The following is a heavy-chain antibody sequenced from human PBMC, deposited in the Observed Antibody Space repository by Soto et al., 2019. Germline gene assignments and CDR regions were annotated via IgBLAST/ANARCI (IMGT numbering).Heavy chain of an antibody. CDR1: GGTLSGYA. V-gene: IGHV1-69*01. D-gene: IGHD3-3*01. Sequence: VSCKASGGTLSGYAISWVRQALGHGFERMGGIIPIFGTANYAQKFQGRVTITADESTSTAYMELSSLRSEDTAVHYCARGRSIFGVVIGYGMDVWGQGTPPTVYS. CDR2: IIPIFGTA. CDR3: ARGRSIFGVVIGYGMDV. J-gene: IGHJ6*02.